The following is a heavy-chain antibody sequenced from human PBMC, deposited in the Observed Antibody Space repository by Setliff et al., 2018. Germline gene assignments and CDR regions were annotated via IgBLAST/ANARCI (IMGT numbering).Heavy chain of an antibody. CDR1: GFAFSSYA. CDR3: AKPQVELRWGFES. CDR2: IYSGDRST. D-gene: IGHD3-16*01. J-gene: IGHJ4*02. Sequence: GGSLRLSCAGSGFAFSSYAMSWVRQAPGKGLEWVSTIYSGDRSTFYTDSVKGRLTISRDSSKNTLYLQMNSLRAEDTAVYYCAKPQVELRWGFESWGQGTLVTVSS. V-gene: IGHV3-23*03.